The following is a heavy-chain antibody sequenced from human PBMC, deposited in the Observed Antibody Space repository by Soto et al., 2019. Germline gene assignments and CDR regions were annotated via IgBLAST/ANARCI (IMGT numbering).Heavy chain of an antibody. CDR2: IIPIFGTA. CDR1: GGTFSSYA. Sequence: QVQLVQSGAEVKKPGSSVKVSSKASGGTFSSYAISWVRQAPGQGLEWMGGIIPIFGTANYAQKFQGRVTITADESTSTAYMELSSLRSEDTAVYYCAREVAALNGDYFDYWGQGTLVTVSS. CDR3: AREVAALNGDYFDY. J-gene: IGHJ4*02. D-gene: IGHD6-13*01. V-gene: IGHV1-69*12.